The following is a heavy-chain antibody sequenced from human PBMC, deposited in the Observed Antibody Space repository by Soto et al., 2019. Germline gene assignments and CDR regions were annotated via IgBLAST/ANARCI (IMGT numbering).Heavy chain of an antibody. CDR3: ARTGIAVTGTIFDY. Sequence: LRLSCAASGFTVSSNYMSWVRQAPGKGLEWVSVIYSGGSTYYADSVKGRFTSSRDNSKNTLYLQMNSLRAEDTAVYYCARTGIAVTGTIFDYWGQGTLVTVSS. V-gene: IGHV3-53*01. CDR2: IYSGGST. CDR1: GFTVSSNY. J-gene: IGHJ4*02. D-gene: IGHD6-19*01.